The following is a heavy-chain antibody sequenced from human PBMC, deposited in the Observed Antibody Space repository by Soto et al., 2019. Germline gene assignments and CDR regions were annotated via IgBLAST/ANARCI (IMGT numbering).Heavy chain of an antibody. CDR1: GFTVSSYA. D-gene: IGHD6-6*01. Sequence: GGSLRLSCAASGFTVSSYAMSWVRQAPGKGLEWVSAISGSGGSTYYADSVKGRFTISRDNSKNTLYLQMNSLRAEDTAVYYCAKGSYSSSSGPIDYWGQGPLVTVSP. V-gene: IGHV3-23*01. CDR3: AKGSYSSSSGPIDY. CDR2: ISGSGGST. J-gene: IGHJ4*02.